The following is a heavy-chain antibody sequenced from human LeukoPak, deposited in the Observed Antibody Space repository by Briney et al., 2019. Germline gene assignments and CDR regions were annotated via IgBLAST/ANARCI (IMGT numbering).Heavy chain of an antibody. D-gene: IGHD6-13*01. CDR3: ARDPSSSPTVPPYFDY. CDR1: GGSISSYY. J-gene: IGHJ4*02. V-gene: IGHV4-59*12. CDR2: IYYSGST. Sequence: SETLSLTCTVSGGSISSYYWSWIRQPPGKGLEWIGYIYYSGSTNYNPSLKSRVTISVDTSKNQFSLKLSSVTAADTAVYYCARDPSSSPTVPPYFDYWGQGTLVTVSS.